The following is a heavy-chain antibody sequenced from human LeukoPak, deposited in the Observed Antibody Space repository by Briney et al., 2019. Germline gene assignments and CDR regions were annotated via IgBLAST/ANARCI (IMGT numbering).Heavy chain of an antibody. Sequence: QPGRSLRLSCAASGFTFSSYAMHWVRQAPGKGLEWVAVISYDGSNKYYADSVKGRFTISRDNSKNTLYLQMNSLRAEDTAVYYCARGQRGGYFDWLNYFDYWGQGTLVTVSS. CDR2: ISYDGSNK. CDR3: ARGQRGGYFDWLNYFDY. D-gene: IGHD3-9*01. J-gene: IGHJ4*02. V-gene: IGHV3-30*04. CDR1: GFTFSSYA.